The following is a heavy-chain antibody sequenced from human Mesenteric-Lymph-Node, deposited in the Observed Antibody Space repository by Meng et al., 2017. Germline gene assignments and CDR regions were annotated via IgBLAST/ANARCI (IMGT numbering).Heavy chain of an antibody. V-gene: IGHV3-23*01. D-gene: IGHD1-26*01. CDR2: ISGSGGST. Sequence: GESLKISCAASGFTFSSYAMSWVRQAPGKGLEWVSAISGSGGSTYYADSVKGRFTISRDNSKNTLYLQMNSLRAEDTAVYYCARDGLLGGSPYYFDYWGQGTLVTVSS. CDR3: ARDGLLGGSPYYFDY. CDR1: GFTFSSYA. J-gene: IGHJ4*02.